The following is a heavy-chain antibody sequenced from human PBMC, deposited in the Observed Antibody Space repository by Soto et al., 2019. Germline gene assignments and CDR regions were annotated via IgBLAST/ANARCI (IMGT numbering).Heavy chain of an antibody. CDR2: INAGNGNT. V-gene: IGHV1-3*01. D-gene: IGHD2-8*01. Sequence: ASVKVSCKASGYTFTSYSMHWARQAPGQRLEWMGWINAGNGNTKYSQKFQGRVTITRDTSASTAYMELSSLRSEDTAVYYCARALVGMVYANLYNWFDPWGQGTLVTVSS. CDR3: ARALVGMVYANLYNWFDP. CDR1: GYTFTSYS. J-gene: IGHJ5*02.